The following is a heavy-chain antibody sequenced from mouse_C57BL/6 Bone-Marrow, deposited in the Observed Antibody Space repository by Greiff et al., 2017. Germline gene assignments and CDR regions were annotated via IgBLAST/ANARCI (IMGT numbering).Heavy chain of an antibody. CDR1: GFTFSSYT. Sequence: EVKLVESGGGLVKPGGSLKLSCAASGFTFSSYTMSWVRQTPEKRLEWVATISGGGGNTYYPDSVKGRFTISRDNAKNTLYLQMSSLRSEDTALYYCARRWGYYKAMDYWGKGTSVTVSS. V-gene: IGHV5-9*01. CDR2: ISGGGGNT. CDR3: ARRWGYYKAMDY. D-gene: IGHD2-3*01. J-gene: IGHJ4*01.